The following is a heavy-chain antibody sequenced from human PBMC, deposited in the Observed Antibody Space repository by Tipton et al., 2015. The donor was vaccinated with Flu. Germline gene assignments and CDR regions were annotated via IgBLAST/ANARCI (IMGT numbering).Heavy chain of an antibody. CDR2: IYYSGSS. CDR3: ARAGESGSGIYYYHGMDV. Sequence: QLVQSGAEVKEPGESLKISCQGSGFDFTKYWFAWVRQMPGKGLEWIGNIYYSGSSDYSPSLKSRVTMSLDTSKNQLSLKLSSVKAADTAVYFCARAGESGSGIYYYHGMDVWGQGTTVTVSS. D-gene: IGHD3-10*01. CDR1: GFDFTKYW. V-gene: IGHV5-51*06. J-gene: IGHJ6*02.